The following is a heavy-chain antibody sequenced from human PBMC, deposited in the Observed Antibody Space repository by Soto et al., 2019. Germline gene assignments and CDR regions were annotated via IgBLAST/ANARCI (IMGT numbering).Heavy chain of an antibody. V-gene: IGHV3-64*01. CDR3: ARDLSLYSSSTDYYYYGMDV. D-gene: IGHD6-13*01. J-gene: IGHJ6*02. Sequence: GGSLRLSCAASGFTFSSYAMHWVRQAPGKGLEYVSAISSNGGSTYYANSVKGRFTISRDNSKNTLYLQMGSLRAEDMAVYYCARDLSLYSSSTDYYYYGMDVWDQGTTVTVSS. CDR1: GFTFSSYA. CDR2: ISSNGGST.